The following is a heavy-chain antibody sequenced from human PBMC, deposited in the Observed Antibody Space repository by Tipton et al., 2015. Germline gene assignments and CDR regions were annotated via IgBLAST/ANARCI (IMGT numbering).Heavy chain of an antibody. CDR2: IYYSGTT. D-gene: IGHD5-18*01. V-gene: IGHV4-31*02. CDR1: GDSMSSGTYY. J-gene: IGHJ4*02. CDR3: ARSGDTYIDY. Sequence: LRLSCTVSGDSMSSGTYYWSWIRQHPGKGLEWIGYIYYSGTTYYNPSLESRLTISLDRSKSHFSLQLTSVTAADTAVYYCARSGDTYIDYWGQGTLVTVSS.